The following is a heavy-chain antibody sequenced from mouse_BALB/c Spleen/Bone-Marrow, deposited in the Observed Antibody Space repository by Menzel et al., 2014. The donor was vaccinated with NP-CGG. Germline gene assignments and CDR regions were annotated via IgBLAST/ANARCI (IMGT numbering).Heavy chain of an antibody. J-gene: IGHJ2*01. CDR3: ARSAYYGNYGGY. CDR1: GYTFTDYY. V-gene: IGHV1-84*02. CDR2: IYPGSGNT. D-gene: IGHD2-10*01. Sequence: VQLVESGPELVKPGASVKISCKASGYTFTDYYINWVKRKPGQGLEWIGWIYPGSGNTKYNEKFKGKATLTVDTSSSTAYMQLSSLTSEDTAVYFCARSAYYGNYGGYWGQGTTLTVSS.